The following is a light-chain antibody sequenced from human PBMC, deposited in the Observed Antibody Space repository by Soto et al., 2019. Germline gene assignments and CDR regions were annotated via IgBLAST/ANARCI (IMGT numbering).Light chain of an antibody. CDR2: KAS. CDR3: QHYNSYSEA. V-gene: IGKV1-5*03. CDR1: HTISSG. J-gene: IGKJ1*01. Sequence: DIQMPQSPSTLSASVGDRVTIPCRASHTISSGLAWYQQKPGKAPMLLIYKASTLKSGVPSRFSGSGSGTDSTRTISSLQPDDFAAYYCQHYNSYSEAFGQGTKVE.